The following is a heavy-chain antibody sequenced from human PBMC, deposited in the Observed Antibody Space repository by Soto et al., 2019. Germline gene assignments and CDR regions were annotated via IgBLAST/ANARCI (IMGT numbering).Heavy chain of an antibody. V-gene: IGHV3-23*01. CDR2: ISSNGESTYHTGAT. CDR3: TKALYCSSTSCYSGGDTFHI. J-gene: IGHJ3*02. CDR1: GFNFRNYA. D-gene: IGHD2-2*01. Sequence: GGSLRLSCTASGFNFRNYAMSWVRQAPGKGLEWVSIISSNGESTYHTGATYYADSVGGRFTISRDNSKNTLSLQMNSLRAEDTAVYFCTKALYCSSTSCYSGGDTFHIWGQGTMVTVSS.